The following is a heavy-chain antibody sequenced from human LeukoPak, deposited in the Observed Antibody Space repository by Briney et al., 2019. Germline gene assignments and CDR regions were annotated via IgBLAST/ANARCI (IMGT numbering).Heavy chain of an antibody. CDR3: ARVPNRRAGWFDP. CDR2: INHSGRT. CDR1: GGSFSGYY. D-gene: IGHD1-14*01. V-gene: IGHV4-34*01. J-gene: IGHJ5*02. Sequence: PSETLSLTCAVHGGSFSGYYWSWIRHPPATGLEWIGEINHSGRTNYNPSLKRRVTISVDTSKNQFSLKLSSVTAADTAVYYCARVPNRRAGWFDPWGQGTLVTVSS.